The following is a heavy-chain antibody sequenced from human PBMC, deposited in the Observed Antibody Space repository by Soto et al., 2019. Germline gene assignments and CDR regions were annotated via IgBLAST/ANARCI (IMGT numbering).Heavy chain of an antibody. J-gene: IGHJ6*02. CDR2: IWYDGSNK. Sequence: GGSLRLSCAASGFTFSSCGMHWVRQAPGKGLEWVAVIWYDGSNKYYADSVKGRFTISRDNSKNTLYLQMNSLRAEDTAVYYCARESGYSNFGYYYYGMGVWGQGTTVTVSS. V-gene: IGHV3-33*01. D-gene: IGHD4-4*01. CDR1: GFTFSSCG. CDR3: ARESGYSNFGYYYYGMGV.